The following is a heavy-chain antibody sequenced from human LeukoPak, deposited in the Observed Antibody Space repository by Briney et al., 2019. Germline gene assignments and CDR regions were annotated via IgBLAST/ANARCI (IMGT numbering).Heavy chain of an antibody. CDR3: ARAMSYDFWSGYYTGFDY. V-gene: IGHV4-34*01. J-gene: IGHJ4*02. CDR2: INHSGST. CDR1: GGSISSYY. Sequence: SETLSLTCTVSGGSISSYYWSWSRQPPGKGLEWIGEINHSGSTNYNPSLKSRVTISVDTSKNQFSLKLSSVTAADTAVYYCARAMSYDFWSGYYTGFDYWGQGTLVTVSS. D-gene: IGHD3-3*01.